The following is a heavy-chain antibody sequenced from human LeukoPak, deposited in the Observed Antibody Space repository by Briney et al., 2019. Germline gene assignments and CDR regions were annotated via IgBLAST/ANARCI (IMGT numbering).Heavy chain of an antibody. CDR2: IDPSDSYT. CDR3: ARRNGYSSSHGAFDI. V-gene: IGHV5-10-1*01. Sequence: GESLKISCKGSGYSFTSYWISWVRQMPGKGLEWMGRIDPSDSYTNYSPSFQGHVTISADKSISTAYLQWSSLKASDTAMYYCARRNGYSSSHGAFDIWGQGTMVTVSS. CDR1: GYSFTSYW. J-gene: IGHJ3*02. D-gene: IGHD6-13*01.